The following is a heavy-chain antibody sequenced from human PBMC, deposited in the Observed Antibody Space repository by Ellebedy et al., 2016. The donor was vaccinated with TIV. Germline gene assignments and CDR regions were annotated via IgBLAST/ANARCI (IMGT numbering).Heavy chain of an antibody. Sequence: ASVKVSCXASGYTFTSYGISWVRQAPGQGLEWMGWINAGNGNTKYSQKFQGRVTITRDTSASTAYMELSSLRSEDTAVYYCARGMITIFGVVTYGMDVWGQGTTVTVSS. CDR1: GYTFTSYG. D-gene: IGHD3-3*01. CDR2: INAGNGNT. J-gene: IGHJ6*02. CDR3: ARGMITIFGVVTYGMDV. V-gene: IGHV1-3*01.